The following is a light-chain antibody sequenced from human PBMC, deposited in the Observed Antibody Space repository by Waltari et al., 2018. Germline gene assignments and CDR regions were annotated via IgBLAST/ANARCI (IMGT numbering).Light chain of an antibody. CDR3: QQYNSFPPT. CDR2: AAS. V-gene: IGKV1-16*02. Sequence: CRASQASNTVLAWFQQKPGKAPRSLIYAASTLQSGVSSNFSGSGSGTNFTLTISSLQPEDCATYYCQQYNSFPPTFGGGTRVEI. J-gene: IGKJ4*01. CDR1: QASNTV.